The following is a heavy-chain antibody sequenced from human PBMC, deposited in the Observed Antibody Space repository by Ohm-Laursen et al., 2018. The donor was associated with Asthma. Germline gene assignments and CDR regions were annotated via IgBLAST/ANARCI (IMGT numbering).Heavy chain of an antibody. Sequence: SLRLSCAASGFIFTNYGMHWVRQAPGKGLEWVSGISWNSGSIGYADSVKGRFTISRDNAKNSLYLQMNSLRAEDTALYYCAKDRATGTTMDFDYWGQGTLVTVSS. J-gene: IGHJ4*02. CDR3: AKDRATGTTMDFDY. CDR2: ISWNSGSI. V-gene: IGHV3-9*01. CDR1: GFIFTNYG. D-gene: IGHD1-1*01.